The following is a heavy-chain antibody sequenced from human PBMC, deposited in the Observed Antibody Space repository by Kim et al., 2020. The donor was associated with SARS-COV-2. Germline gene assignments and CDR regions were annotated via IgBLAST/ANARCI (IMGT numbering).Heavy chain of an antibody. J-gene: IGHJ3*02. CDR3: ASPPREAWDPPRGAFDI. V-gene: IGHV1-69*13. CDR1: GGTFSSYA. D-gene: IGHD1-26*01. Sequence: SVKVSCKASGGTFSSYAISWVRQAPGQGLEWMGGIIPIFGTANYAQKFQGRVTITADESTSTAYMELSSLRSEDTAVYYCASPPREAWDPPRGAFDIWGQGTMVTVSS. CDR2: IIPIFGTA.